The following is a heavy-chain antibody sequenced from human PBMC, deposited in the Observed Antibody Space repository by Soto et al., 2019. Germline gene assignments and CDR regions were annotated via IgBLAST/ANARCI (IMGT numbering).Heavy chain of an antibody. CDR1: GFTFSSYA. V-gene: IGHV3-23*01. CDR3: AKDLFGGYYDSSGYSPVAFDI. Sequence: EVQLLESGGGLVQPGGSLRLSCAASGFTFSSYAMSWVRQAPGKGLEWVSAISGSGGSTYYADSVKGRFTISRDNSKNTLYLKMNSLRAEDTAVYYCAKDLFGGYYDSSGYSPVAFDIWGQGTMVTVSS. D-gene: IGHD3-22*01. J-gene: IGHJ3*02. CDR2: ISGSGGST.